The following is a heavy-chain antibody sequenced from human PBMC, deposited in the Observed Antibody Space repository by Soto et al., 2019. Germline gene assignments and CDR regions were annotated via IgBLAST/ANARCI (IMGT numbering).Heavy chain of an antibody. V-gene: IGHV3-23*01. D-gene: IGHD1-26*01. Sequence: GGSLRLSCAGSGFTFSTYAMSWVRQAPGQGLEWVAVIAAGGRYTDYADPVKGRFTVSRDDSKSTVYLQMSSLGVDDTAVYYCAREMIYGIEDVDYWGRGTLVTVSS. CDR1: GFTFSTYA. CDR3: AREMIYGIEDVDY. J-gene: IGHJ4*02. CDR2: IAAGGRYT.